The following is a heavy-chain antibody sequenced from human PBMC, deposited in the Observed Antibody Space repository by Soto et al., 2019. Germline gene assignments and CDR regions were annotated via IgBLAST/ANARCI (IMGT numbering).Heavy chain of an antibody. J-gene: IGHJ6*02. CDR1: GFTFSSYW. CDR3: ASVVVTAINYYYGMDV. Sequence: GGSLRLSYAASGFTFSSYWMSWVRQAPGKGLEWVANIKQDGSEKYYVDSVKGRFTISRDNSKNTLYLQMNSLRAEDTAVYYCASVVVTAINYYYGMDVWGQGTTVTVSS. V-gene: IGHV3-7*01. CDR2: IKQDGSEK. D-gene: IGHD2-21*02.